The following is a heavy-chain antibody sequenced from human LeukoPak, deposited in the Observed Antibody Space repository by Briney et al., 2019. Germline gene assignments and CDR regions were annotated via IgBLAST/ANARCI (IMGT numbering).Heavy chain of an antibody. D-gene: IGHD3-3*01. J-gene: IGHJ4*02. CDR3: ARVRGYDFGRTIDY. CDR2: IKQDGSEK. CDR1: GFTFNSYW. Sequence: GGSLRLSCAACGFTFNSYWRRWLRQAPGKGREGVANIKQDGSEKYYVDSGKGRFTISKDNAKNSLYLQMNSLRAEDTAVYYCARVRGYDFGRTIDYWGQGTLVTVSS. V-gene: IGHV3-7*01.